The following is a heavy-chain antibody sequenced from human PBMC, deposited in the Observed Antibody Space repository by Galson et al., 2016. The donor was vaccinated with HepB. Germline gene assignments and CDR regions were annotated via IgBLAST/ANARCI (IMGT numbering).Heavy chain of an antibody. D-gene: IGHD5-18*01. CDR2: IKQDGSEK. CDR3: ARETSMGIDYFDY. CDR1: GFTFSSYW. J-gene: IGHJ4*02. V-gene: IGHV3-7*03. Sequence: SLRLSCAASGFTFSSYWMTWVRQAPGKGLEWVANIKQDGSEKYYVDSVKGRFTISRDNANNSLYLQMNSLRAEDTAVYYCARETSMGIDYFDYWGQGTLVTVSS.